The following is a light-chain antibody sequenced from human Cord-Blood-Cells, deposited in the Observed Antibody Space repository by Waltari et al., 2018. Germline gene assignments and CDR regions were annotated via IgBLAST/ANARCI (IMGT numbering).Light chain of an antibody. CDR1: NIGSKS. CDR2: YDS. V-gene: IGLV3-21*04. J-gene: IGLJ1*01. Sequence: SYVLTQPPPVPVAPGKTARITCGGNNIGSKSVNWYQKKPGQAPVLVNYYDSDRPSGIPGRFSGSDSGNTATLTFRRVEAGDDADYYGRVWDSSSEQYVFGSGTKVAVL. CDR3: RVWDSSSEQYV.